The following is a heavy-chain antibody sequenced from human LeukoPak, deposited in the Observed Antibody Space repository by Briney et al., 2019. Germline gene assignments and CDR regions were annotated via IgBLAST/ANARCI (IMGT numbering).Heavy chain of an antibody. CDR2: INSDGSST. Sequence: GGSLRLSCAASGFIFSSYWMFWVRRAPGKGLLCVSRINSDGSSTSYADSVKGRFTISRDNAKNTLYLQMNSLRVEDTAVYYCAKVAKYYYGSETYYFFEHWGQGTPVTASS. CDR1: GFIFSSYW. V-gene: IGHV3-74*01. J-gene: IGHJ4*02. CDR3: AKVAKYYYGSETYYFFEH. D-gene: IGHD3-10*01.